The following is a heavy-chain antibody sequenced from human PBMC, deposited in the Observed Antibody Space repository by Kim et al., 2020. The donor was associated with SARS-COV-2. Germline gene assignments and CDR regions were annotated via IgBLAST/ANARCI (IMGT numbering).Heavy chain of an antibody. CDR3: ARDKGTVSYDLDY. V-gene: IGHV3-33*01. D-gene: IGHD2-2*01. Sequence: GGSLRLSCAASGFNFAGYGFHWVRQAPDTGLEWVAVIWNDGSKKYYADSVSGRFTISRDDSRNTLFLQMSSLRAEDTAIYYCARDKGTVSYDLDYWGQGTLVTVSS. CDR2: IWNDGSKK. J-gene: IGHJ4*02. CDR1: GFNFAGYG.